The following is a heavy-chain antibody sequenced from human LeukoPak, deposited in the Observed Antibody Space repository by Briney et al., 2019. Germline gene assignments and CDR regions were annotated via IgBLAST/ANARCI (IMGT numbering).Heavy chain of an antibody. CDR3: AKGSTYFYGSGTSDDAFDI. CDR2: ISGSGGIT. D-gene: IGHD3-10*01. J-gene: IGHJ3*02. V-gene: IGHV3-23*01. CDR1: GLTFGNYA. Sequence: GGSLRLSCAASGLTFGNYAMSWVRQAPGRGLEWVSSISGSGGITHYADSVKGRFTTSRDNSKSTMFLQVNSLRAEDTAVYYCAKGSTYFYGSGTSDDAFDIWGQGTMVTVSS.